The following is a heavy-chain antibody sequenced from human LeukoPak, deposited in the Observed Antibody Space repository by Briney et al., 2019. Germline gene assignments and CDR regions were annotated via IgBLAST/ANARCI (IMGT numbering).Heavy chain of an antibody. V-gene: IGHV3-23*01. Sequence: GGSLRLSCAVSGFTFSSYVMGWVRQAPGKGLEWVSVISGSGSTYYADSVKGRFTISRDTSKNTLYLQMNTLRAEDTAVYYCAKVGGATTYYFDFWGQGALVTVSS. CDR2: ISGSGST. D-gene: IGHD1-26*01. J-gene: IGHJ4*02. CDR1: GFTFSSYV. CDR3: AKVGGATTYYFDF.